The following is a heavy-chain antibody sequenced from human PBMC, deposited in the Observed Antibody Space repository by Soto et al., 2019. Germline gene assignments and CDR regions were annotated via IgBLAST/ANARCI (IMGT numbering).Heavy chain of an antibody. CDR3: TKAGEVFGSVDY. V-gene: IGHV3-23*01. CDR1: GFTFSSFA. CDR2: ISGDGVIT. J-gene: IGHJ4*02. D-gene: IGHD3-10*01. Sequence: VQVLESGGGSVQPGESLRLSCAASGFTFSSFALNWVRQAPGKGLEWVSGISGDGVITYYADSVRGRFTISRHNSKNTLFLQINTLRADDTGIYYCTKAGEVFGSVDYWGRGTLVTVSS.